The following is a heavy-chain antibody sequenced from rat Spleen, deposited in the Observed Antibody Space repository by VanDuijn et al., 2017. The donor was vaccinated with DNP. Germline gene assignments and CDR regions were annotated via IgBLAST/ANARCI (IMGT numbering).Heavy chain of an antibody. Sequence: QVQLKESGPGLVQPSRTLSLTCTVSGFSLTSYGVSWVRQPPGKGLGWIAAIWSGGSTDYNSALKSRLSISRDTSKSHFLLKMNSLQTEDTAMYFCARSGVIRGTRAFDYWGQGVMVTVSS. V-gene: IGHV2-16*01. CDR2: IWSGGST. CDR3: ARSGVIRGTRAFDY. J-gene: IGHJ2*01. D-gene: IGHD4-3*01. CDR1: GFSLTSYG.